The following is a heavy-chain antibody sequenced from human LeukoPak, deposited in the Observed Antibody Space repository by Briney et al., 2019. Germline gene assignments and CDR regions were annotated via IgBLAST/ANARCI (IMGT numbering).Heavy chain of an antibody. Sequence: GGSLRLSCAASGFTFSNYAMSWVRQAPGKGLEWVSAFSGSGGSTYYADSVKGRFTISRDNSKNTLYLQMNSLRAEDTAVYYCARGLTTRGGGRRGNWFDPWGQGTLVTVSS. V-gene: IGHV3-23*01. J-gene: IGHJ5*02. CDR3: ARGLTTRGGGRRGNWFDP. CDR2: FSGSGGST. CDR1: GFTFSNYA. D-gene: IGHD2-15*01.